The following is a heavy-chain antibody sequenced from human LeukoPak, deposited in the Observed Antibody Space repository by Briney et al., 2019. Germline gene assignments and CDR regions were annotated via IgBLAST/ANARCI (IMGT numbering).Heavy chain of an antibody. V-gene: IGHV3-21*01. D-gene: IGHD5-12*01. Sequence: PGGSLRLSCAASGFTFSSYSMNWVRQAPGKGLEWVSSISSSSSYIYYADSVKGRFTISRDNAKISLYLQMNSLRAEDTAVYYCARVSGGGSGGYELDYWGQGTLVTVSS. CDR2: ISSSSSYI. J-gene: IGHJ4*02. CDR1: GFTFSSYS. CDR3: ARVSGGGSGGYELDY.